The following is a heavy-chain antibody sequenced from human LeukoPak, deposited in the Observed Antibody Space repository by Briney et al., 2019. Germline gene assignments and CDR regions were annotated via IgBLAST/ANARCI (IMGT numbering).Heavy chain of an antibody. CDR3: ARETLYCSSTSCSNYFDY. J-gene: IGHJ4*02. CDR2: IYTSGST. D-gene: IGHD2-2*01. Sequence: PSETLSLTCTVSGGSISSYYWSWIRQPAGKGLEWIGRIYTSGSTNYNPSLKSRVTMSVDTSKNQFSLKLSSVTAADTAVYYCARETLYCSSTSCSNYFDYWGQGTLVTVSS. CDR1: GGSISSYY. V-gene: IGHV4-4*07.